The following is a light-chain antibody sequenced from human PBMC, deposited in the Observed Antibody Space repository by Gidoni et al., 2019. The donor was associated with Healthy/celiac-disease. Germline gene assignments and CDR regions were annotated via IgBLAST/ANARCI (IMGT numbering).Light chain of an antibody. J-gene: IGKJ3*01. CDR2: WAS. CDR3: QQYYSTPFT. V-gene: IGKV4-1*01. Sequence: DIVMTQSLDSLAVSLGERATINCESSQSVLYSSNNKNYLAWYQQKPGQPPKLLIYWASTRESGVPDRFSGSGSGTDFTLTISSLQAEDVAVYYCQQYYSTPFTFGPXTKVEIK. CDR1: QSVLYSSNNKNY.